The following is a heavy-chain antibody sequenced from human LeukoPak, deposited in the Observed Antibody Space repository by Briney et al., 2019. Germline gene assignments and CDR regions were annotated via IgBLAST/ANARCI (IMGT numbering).Heavy chain of an antibody. CDR2: ITGSGGST. J-gene: IGHJ4*02. CDR1: GFTFSSYA. Sequence: PPGGSLRLSCAASGFTFSSYAMSWVRQAPGKGLEWVSAITGSGGSTYYADSVKGRFTISRDNSKNTLYLQMNSLRAEDTAVYYCAKVYYYDSSGYYPYYFDYWGQGTLVTVSS. D-gene: IGHD3-22*01. V-gene: IGHV3-23*01. CDR3: AKVYYYDSSGYYPYYFDY.